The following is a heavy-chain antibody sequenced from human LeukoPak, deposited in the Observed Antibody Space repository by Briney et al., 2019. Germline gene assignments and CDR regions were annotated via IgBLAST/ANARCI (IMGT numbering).Heavy chain of an antibody. CDR3: TRAHYYDSSGYHY. CDR1: GYTFTSYD. J-gene: IGHJ4*02. CDR2: MNPNSGNT. D-gene: IGHD3-22*01. Sequence: ASVKVSCKASGYTFTSYDINWVRQATGQGLEWMGWMNPNSGNTGYAQKFQGRVTITRNTSISTAYMELSSLRSEDTAVYYCTRAHYYDSSGYHYWGQGTLVTVSS. V-gene: IGHV1-8*03.